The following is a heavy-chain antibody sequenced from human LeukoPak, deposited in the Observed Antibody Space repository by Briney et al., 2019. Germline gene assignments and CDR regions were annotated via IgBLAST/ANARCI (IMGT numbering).Heavy chain of an antibody. V-gene: IGHV3-11*01. CDR1: GFTFSDYN. Sequence: PGGSLRLSCAASGFTFSDYNMRWIRQAPGKGLEWVSSISRSGSTKYYADSVKGRFTIARDNSKNTLYLQMNSLRAEDTAVYFCAKGRGWLQFFDYWGQGTLVTVSS. D-gene: IGHD5-24*01. J-gene: IGHJ4*02. CDR2: ISRSGSTK. CDR3: AKGRGWLQFFDY.